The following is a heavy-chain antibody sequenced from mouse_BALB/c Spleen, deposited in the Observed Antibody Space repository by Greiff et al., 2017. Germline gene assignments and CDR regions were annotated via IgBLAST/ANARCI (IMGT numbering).Heavy chain of an antibody. J-gene: IGHJ2*01. Sequence: VKLMESGAELAKPGASVKMSCKASGYTFTSYWMHWVKQRPGQGLEWIGYINPSTGYTEYNQKFKDKATLTADKSSSTAYMQLSSLTSEDSAVYYCARGGLRRFFDYWGQGTTLTVSS. D-gene: IGHD2-4*01. CDR1: GYTFTSYW. CDR2: INPSTGYT. CDR3: ARGGLRRFFDY. V-gene: IGHV1-7*01.